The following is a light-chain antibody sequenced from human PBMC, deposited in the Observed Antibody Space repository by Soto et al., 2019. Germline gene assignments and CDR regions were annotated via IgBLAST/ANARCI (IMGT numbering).Light chain of an antibody. Sequence: EIVMTQSPANLSVSPGERATLSYRASQSVSSNLAWYQQKPGQGPRLLIYGASTRATGIPARFSGSGSGTEFNLTISSLQSEDFAVYYCQQYNKWPPYTFGQGTKVEIK. J-gene: IGKJ2*01. V-gene: IGKV3-15*01. CDR2: GAS. CDR3: QQYNKWPPYT. CDR1: QSVSSN.